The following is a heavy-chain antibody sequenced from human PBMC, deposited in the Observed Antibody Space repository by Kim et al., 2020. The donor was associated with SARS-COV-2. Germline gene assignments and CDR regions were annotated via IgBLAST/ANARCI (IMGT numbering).Heavy chain of an antibody. J-gene: IGHJ4*02. D-gene: IGHD3-3*01. V-gene: IGHV3-66*01. CDR3: ARFYYDFWSGYYGYYFDY. Sequence: KGRFTISRDNSKNTLYLQMNSLRAEDTAVYYCARFYYDFWSGYYGYYFDYWGQGTLVTVSS.